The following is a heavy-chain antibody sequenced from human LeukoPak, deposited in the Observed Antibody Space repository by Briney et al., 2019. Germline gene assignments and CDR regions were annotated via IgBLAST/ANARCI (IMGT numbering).Heavy chain of an antibody. CDR2: IKQDGSEK. CDR3: ARDFILFAFDI. D-gene: IGHD2/OR15-2a*01. V-gene: IGHV3-7*01. Sequence: PGGSLRLSCAASGFTFSSYWMSWVREAPGKGLEWVANIKQDGSEKYYVDSVKGRFTISRDNAKNSLYLQMNSLRAEDTAVYYCARDFILFAFDIWGQGTMVTVSS. CDR1: GFTFSSYW. J-gene: IGHJ3*02.